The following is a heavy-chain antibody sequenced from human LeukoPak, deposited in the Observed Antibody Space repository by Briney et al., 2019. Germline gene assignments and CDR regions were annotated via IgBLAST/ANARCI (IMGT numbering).Heavy chain of an antibody. CDR3: ARDRRAAHYYGSGSYYNDAFDI. CDR1: GYTFTGYY. V-gene: IGHV1-2*06. Sequence: GASVKVSCKASGYTFTGYYMHWVRQAPGQGLEWMGRINPNSGGTNYAQKLQGRVTMTTDTSTTTAYMELRSLRYEDTPVYYCARDRRAAHYYGSGSYYNDAFDIWGQGTMVTVSS. D-gene: IGHD3-10*01. J-gene: IGHJ3*02. CDR2: INPNSGGT.